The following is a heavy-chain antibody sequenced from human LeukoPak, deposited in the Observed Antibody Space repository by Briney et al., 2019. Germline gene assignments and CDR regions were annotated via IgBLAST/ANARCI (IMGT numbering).Heavy chain of an antibody. CDR1: GFTFSSYS. V-gene: IGHV3-21*01. J-gene: IGHJ4*02. Sequence: GGSLRLSCAASGFTFSSYSMNWVRQASGKGLEWVSSISSSSSYIYYADSVKGRFTISRDNAKNSLYLQMNSLRAEDTAVYYCAKSYSSGYFPYFDYWGQGTLVTVSS. CDR3: AKSYSSGYFPYFDY. CDR2: ISSSSSYI. D-gene: IGHD3-22*01.